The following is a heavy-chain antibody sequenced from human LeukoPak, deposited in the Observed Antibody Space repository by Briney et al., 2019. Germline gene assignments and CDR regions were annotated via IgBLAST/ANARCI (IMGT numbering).Heavy chain of an antibody. CDR2: IKSKTDGGTT. CDR3: TTDPNHIVVVPAAPGYYYYMDV. V-gene: IGHV3-15*01. J-gene: IGHJ6*03. CDR1: GFTFSNAW. D-gene: IGHD2-2*01. Sequence: PGGSLRLSCAASGFTFSNAWMSWVRQAPGKGLEWVGRIKSKTDGGTTDHAAPVKGRFTISRDDSKVTLYLQMNSLKTEDTAVYYCTTDPNHIVVVPAAPGYYYYMDVWGKGTTVTVSS.